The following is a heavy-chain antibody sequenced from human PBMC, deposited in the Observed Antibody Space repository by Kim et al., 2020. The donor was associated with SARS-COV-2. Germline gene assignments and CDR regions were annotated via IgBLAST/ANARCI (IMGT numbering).Heavy chain of an antibody. D-gene: IGHD1-1*01. CDR1: GYSFTSYW. Sequence: GESLKISCKGSGYSFTSYWIGWVRQMPGKGLEWMGIIYPGDSDTRYSPSFQDQVTISADKSITTAYLQWSSLKASDTAMYFCARQRYNRDYYYYYGMDVWGQGTTVTVSS. V-gene: IGHV5-51*01. CDR3: ARQRYNRDYYYYYGMDV. CDR2: IYPGDSDT. J-gene: IGHJ6*02.